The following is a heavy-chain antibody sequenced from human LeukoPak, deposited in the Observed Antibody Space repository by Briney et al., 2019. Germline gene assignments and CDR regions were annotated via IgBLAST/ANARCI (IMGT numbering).Heavy chain of an antibody. J-gene: IGHJ4*02. V-gene: IGHV1-69*13. Sequence: SVKVSCKASGGTFSSYAISWVRQAPGQGLEWMGGIIPIFGTANYAQKFLGRVTITADESTSTAYMELSSLRSEDTAVYYCAKEYSSSSYFDYWGQGTLVTVSS. CDR2: IIPIFGTA. D-gene: IGHD6-6*01. CDR1: GGTFSSYA. CDR3: AKEYSSSSYFDY.